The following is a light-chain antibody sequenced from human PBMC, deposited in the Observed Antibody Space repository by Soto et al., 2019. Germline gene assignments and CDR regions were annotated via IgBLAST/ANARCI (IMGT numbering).Light chain of an antibody. CDR2: DAS. J-gene: IGKJ4*01. Sequence: EIVLTQSPATLSLSPGERATLSCRASQRVSSYLAWYKQKPGQAPRLLIYDASNRATGIPARFSGSGSGRDFTLTISSLEPEDFAVYYCQQRSNWPLTFGGWTKVDIK. V-gene: IGKV3-11*02. CDR3: QQRSNWPLT. CDR1: QRVSSY.